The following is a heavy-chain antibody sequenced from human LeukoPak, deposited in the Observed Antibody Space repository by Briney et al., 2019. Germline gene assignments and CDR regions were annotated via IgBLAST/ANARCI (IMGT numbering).Heavy chain of an antibody. J-gene: IGHJ4*02. D-gene: IGHD4-17*01. CDR1: GFMFSNYA. V-gene: IGHV3-23*01. Sequence: GGSLRLSCAASGFMFSNYAMSWVRQAPGKGLEWVSGISGSGETTYYSDSEKGRFTISRDNSKNTLYLQMNSLRAEDTAVYYCAKAGPRKDYEVDYWGQGTLVTVSS. CDR3: AKAGPRKDYEVDY. CDR2: ISGSGETT.